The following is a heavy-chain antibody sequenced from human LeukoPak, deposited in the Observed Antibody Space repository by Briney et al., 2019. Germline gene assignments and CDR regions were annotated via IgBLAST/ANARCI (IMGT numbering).Heavy chain of an antibody. CDR1: GGSISSYY. Sequence: SETLSLTCTVSGGSISSYYWRWIRQPPGKGLEWIGYIYYSGSTNYNPSLKSRVTISVDTSKNQFSLKLSSVTAADTAVYYCARVHPGYSYGLYYWGQGTLVTVSS. V-gene: IGHV4-59*01. CDR2: IYYSGST. J-gene: IGHJ4*02. CDR3: ARVHPGYSYGLYY. D-gene: IGHD5-18*01.